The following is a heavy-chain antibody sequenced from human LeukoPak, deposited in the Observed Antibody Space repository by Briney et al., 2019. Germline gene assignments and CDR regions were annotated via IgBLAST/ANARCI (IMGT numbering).Heavy chain of an antibody. CDR3: AKGKVTGYFYVMDV. D-gene: IGHD7-27*01. J-gene: IGHJ6*02. CDR1: GFTFSNYA. V-gene: IGHV3-23*01. Sequence: PGGSLRLSCAASGFTFSNYAMSWVRQAPGKGLEWVSGISGSGGTTDYADSVKGRFTISRDNSKNTLYLQMNSLRAEDTAVYYCAKGKVTGYFYVMDVWGQGTTVTVSS. CDR2: ISGSGGTT.